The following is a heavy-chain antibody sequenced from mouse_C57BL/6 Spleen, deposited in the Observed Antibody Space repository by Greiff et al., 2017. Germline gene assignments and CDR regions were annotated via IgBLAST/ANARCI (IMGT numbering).Heavy chain of an antibody. CDR3: AINDYGLDY. D-gene: IGHD2-4*01. CDR2: IHPSGSAT. CDR1: GYTFTSYW. Sequence: QVQLQQPGAELVQPGASVKVSCKASGYTFTSYWMPWVKQRPGQGLEWIGRIHPSGSATNYNQKFKGTATLTVDKSSSTAYMQLSSLTSEDSAVYYCAINDYGLDYWGQGTSLTVSS. V-gene: IGHV1-74*01. J-gene: IGHJ2*02.